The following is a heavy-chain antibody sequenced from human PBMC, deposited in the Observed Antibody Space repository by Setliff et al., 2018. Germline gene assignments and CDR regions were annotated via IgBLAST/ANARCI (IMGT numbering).Heavy chain of an antibody. V-gene: IGHV4-39*07. CDR2: INHSGST. Sequence: SETLSLTCTVSGGSITSSSYYWGWIRQPPGKGLEWTGEINHSGSTNYNPSLKSRVTISVDTSKNQFSLKLSSVTAADTAVYYCARGLSSSWYLYYYGMDVWGQGTTVTVSS. CDR3: ARGLSSSWYLYYYGMDV. D-gene: IGHD6-13*01. CDR1: GGSITSSSYY. J-gene: IGHJ6*02.